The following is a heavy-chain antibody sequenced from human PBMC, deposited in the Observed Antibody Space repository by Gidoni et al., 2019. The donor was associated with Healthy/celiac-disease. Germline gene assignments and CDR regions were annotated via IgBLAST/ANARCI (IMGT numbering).Heavy chain of an antibody. CDR3: ARAGVPRAYYYGSGIDY. V-gene: IGHV4-34*01. J-gene: IGHJ4*02. CDR1: GGSFSGYY. CDR2: INHSGST. D-gene: IGHD3-10*01. Sequence: QVQLQQWGAGLLKPSETLSLTCAVYGGSFSGYYWSWIRQPPGKGLEWIGEINHSGSTNYNPSLKSRVTISVDTSKNQFSLKLSSVTAADTAVYYCARAGVPRAYYYGSGIDYWGQGTLVTVSS.